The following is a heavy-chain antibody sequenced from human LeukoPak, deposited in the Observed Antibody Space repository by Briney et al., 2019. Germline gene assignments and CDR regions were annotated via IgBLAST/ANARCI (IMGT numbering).Heavy chain of an antibody. CDR1: GGSFSGYY. CDR3: ARVPKEYSLYLYYFDY. Sequence: PSETLSLTWAVYGGSFSGYYWSLIRQPPGKGLEWIGEINHSGSTNYNPSLKSRVTISVDTSKNQFSLKLSSVTAADTAVYYCARVPKEYSLYLYYFDYWGQGTLVTVSS. D-gene: IGHD5-18*01. V-gene: IGHV4-34*01. CDR2: INHSGST. J-gene: IGHJ4*02.